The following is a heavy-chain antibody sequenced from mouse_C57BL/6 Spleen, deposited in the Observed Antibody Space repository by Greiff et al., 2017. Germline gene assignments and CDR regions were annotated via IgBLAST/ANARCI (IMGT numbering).Heavy chain of an antibody. Sequence: EVKLVESGEGLVKPGGSLKLSCAASGFTFSSYAMSWVRQTPEKRLEWVAYISSGGDYIYYADTVKGRFTISRDNARNTLYLQMSSLKSEDTAMYYCTRDDGNLFAYWGQGTLVTVSA. CDR1: GFTFSSYA. J-gene: IGHJ3*01. D-gene: IGHD2-1*01. CDR2: ISSGGDYI. CDR3: TRDDGNLFAY. V-gene: IGHV5-9-1*02.